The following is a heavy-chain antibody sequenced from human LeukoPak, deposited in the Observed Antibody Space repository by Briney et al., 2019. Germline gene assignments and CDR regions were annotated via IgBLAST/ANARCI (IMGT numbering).Heavy chain of an antibody. Sequence: GGSLRLSCAASGFTFSSYSMNWVRQAPGKGLEWVSSISSSSSYIYYADSVKGRFTISRGNAKNSLYLQMNSLRAEDTAVYYCARDLVPAASSGYWGQGTLVTVSS. CDR1: GFTFSSYS. CDR3: ARDLVPAASSGY. CDR2: ISSSSSYI. J-gene: IGHJ4*02. V-gene: IGHV3-21*01. D-gene: IGHD2-2*01.